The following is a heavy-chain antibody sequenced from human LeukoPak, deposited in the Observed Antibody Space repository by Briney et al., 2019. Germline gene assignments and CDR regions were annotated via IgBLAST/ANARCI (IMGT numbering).Heavy chain of an antibody. CDR2: IYYSGST. Sequence: SETLSLTCTVSGGSIGRSSYYWGWIRQPPGKGLEWIGNIYYSGSTSYNPSLKSRVTISVDTSKNQFSLKLSSVTAADTAVYYCARRGYSGYGIYYYMDVWGKGTTVTISS. V-gene: IGHV4-39*07. J-gene: IGHJ6*03. D-gene: IGHD5-12*01. CDR1: GGSIGRSSYY. CDR3: ARRGYSGYGIYYYMDV.